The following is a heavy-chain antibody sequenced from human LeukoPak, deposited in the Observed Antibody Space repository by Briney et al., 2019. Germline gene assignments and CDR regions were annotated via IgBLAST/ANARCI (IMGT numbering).Heavy chain of an antibody. D-gene: IGHD6-6*01. CDR1: GGSPSGYF. CDR2: FDQSGPT. Sequence: PSDTLPLPSAVHGGSPSGYFCSWFRQSPAKGLQGVVEFDQSGPTNYHPSFKCRVSISLETSKNEFSLKWTSVTAADTAVYYFTRQYSSSYHSVHWGQGTVGTVSS. J-gene: IGHJ4*02. CDR3: TRQYSSSYHSVH. V-gene: IGHV4-34*01.